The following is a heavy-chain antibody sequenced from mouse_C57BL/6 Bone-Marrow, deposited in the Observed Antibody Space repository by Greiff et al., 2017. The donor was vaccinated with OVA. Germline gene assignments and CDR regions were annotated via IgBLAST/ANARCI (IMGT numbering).Heavy chain of an antibody. CDR1: GFNIKDDY. V-gene: IGHV14-4*01. Sequence: VQLQQSGAELVRPGASVKLSCTASGFNIKDDYMHWVKQRPEQGLEWIGWIDPENGDTEYASKFQGKATITADTSSNTAYLQLSSLTSEDTAVYYCTYYEYGAFDYWGQGTTLTVSS. CDR2: IDPENGDT. D-gene: IGHD2-4*01. J-gene: IGHJ2*01. CDR3: TYYEYGAFDY.